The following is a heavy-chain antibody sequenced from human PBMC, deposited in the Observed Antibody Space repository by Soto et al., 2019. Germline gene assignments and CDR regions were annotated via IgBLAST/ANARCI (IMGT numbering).Heavy chain of an antibody. CDR1: GGSISSGGYY. CDR2: IYYSGST. V-gene: IGHV4-31*03. CDR3: ARDSYYYDSSGYSWFDP. D-gene: IGHD3-22*01. Sequence: SETLSLTCTVSGGSISSGGYYWSWIRQHPGKGLEWIGYIYYSGSTYYNPSLKSRVTISVDTSKNRFSLKLSSVTAADTAVYYCARDSYYYDSSGYSWFDPWGQGTLVTVSS. J-gene: IGHJ5*02.